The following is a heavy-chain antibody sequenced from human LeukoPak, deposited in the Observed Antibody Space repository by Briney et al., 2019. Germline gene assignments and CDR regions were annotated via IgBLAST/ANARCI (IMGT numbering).Heavy chain of an antibody. J-gene: IGHJ6*03. V-gene: IGHV1-2*02. CDR1: GYTFTGYY. CDR2: INPNSGGT. Sequence: ASVKVSCKASGYTFTGYYMHWVRQAPGQGLEWMGWINPNSGGTNYAQKFQGRVTMTRDTSISTAYMELSRLRSDDTAVYYCARDGTIFGVAPSWYMDVWGKGTTVTVSS. CDR3: ARDGTIFGVAPSWYMDV. D-gene: IGHD3-3*01.